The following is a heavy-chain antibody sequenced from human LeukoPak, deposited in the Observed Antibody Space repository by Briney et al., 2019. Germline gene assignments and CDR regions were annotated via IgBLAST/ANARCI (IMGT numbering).Heavy chain of an antibody. CDR3: ARGFRDTAMFLDY. D-gene: IGHD5-18*01. V-gene: IGHV3-48*03. CDR1: GFTFSRYE. J-gene: IGHJ4*02. CDR2: ISGSSSNV. Sequence: GGSLRLSCAASGFTFSRYEMNWVRQAPGKGLVWISAISGSSSNVYYAASVRGRFTISRDNAENSLYLQLNTMRAEDTAVYYCARGFRDTAMFLDYWGQGTLVTVSS.